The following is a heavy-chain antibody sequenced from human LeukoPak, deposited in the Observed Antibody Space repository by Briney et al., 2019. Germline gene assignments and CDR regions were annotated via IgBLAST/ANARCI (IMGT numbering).Heavy chain of an antibody. CDR2: ISYDGSNK. CDR3: ATSPDILTGYYNY. V-gene: IGHV3-30*03. J-gene: IGHJ4*02. Sequence: PGRSLRLSCAASGFTFSSYGMHWVRQAPGKGLEWVAVISYDGSNKYYADSVKGRFTISRDNSKNTLYLQMNSLRAEDTAVYYCATSPDILTGYYNYWGQGTLVTVSS. D-gene: IGHD3-9*01. CDR1: GFTFSSYG.